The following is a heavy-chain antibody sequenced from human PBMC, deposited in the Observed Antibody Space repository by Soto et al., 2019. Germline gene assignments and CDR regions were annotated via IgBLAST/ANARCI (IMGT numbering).Heavy chain of an antibody. J-gene: IGHJ6*02. V-gene: IGHV4-39*01. D-gene: IGHD2-8*01. CDR2: IYYSGST. Sequence: PSETLSLTCTVSGGSISSSSYYWGWIRQPPGKGLEWIGSIYYSGSTYYNPSLKSRVTISVDTSKNQFSLKLSSVTAADTAVYYCARSALMANYYYYGMDVWGQGTTVT. CDR1: GGSISSSSYY. CDR3: ARSALMANYYYYGMDV.